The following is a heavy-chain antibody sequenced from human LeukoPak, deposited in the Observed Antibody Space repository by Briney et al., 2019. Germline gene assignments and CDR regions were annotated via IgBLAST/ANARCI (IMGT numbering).Heavy chain of an antibody. CDR1: GYSFTNYW. V-gene: IGHV5-51*01. CDR2: IYPGDSDT. D-gene: IGHD5-18*01. J-gene: IGHJ5*02. Sequence: GESLKISCKGSGYSFTNYWIGWVRQMPGKGPEWMGIIYPGDSDTRYSPSFQGQVTIPADKSISTAYLQWSSLKASDTAMYYCARHLRLWQNWFDPWGQGILVTVSS. CDR3: ARHLRLWQNWFDP.